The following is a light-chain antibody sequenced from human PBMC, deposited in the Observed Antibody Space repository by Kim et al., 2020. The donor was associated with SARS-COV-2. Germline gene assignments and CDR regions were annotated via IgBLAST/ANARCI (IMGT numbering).Light chain of an antibody. Sequence: QAGLTQPPSVSKGLRQTATLTCTGNSNNVGYQGAAWLQQHQGHPPKLLSYINHNRPSGISERFAASRSGNTASLTITGLQPEDEADYYCSAWDTSLTAWVFGGGTQLTVL. V-gene: IGLV10-54*04. J-gene: IGLJ3*02. CDR3: SAWDTSLTAWV. CDR1: SNNVGYQG. CDR2: INH.